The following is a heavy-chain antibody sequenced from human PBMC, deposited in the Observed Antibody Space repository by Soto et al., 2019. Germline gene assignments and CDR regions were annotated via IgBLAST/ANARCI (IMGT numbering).Heavy chain of an antibody. Sequence: PSETLSLTCTVSSGSLSSGGYYWNWIRQHPVKGLEWIGYIYFTGITYSTPSLKSRVTLSVDTSKSQFSLELRSVTAADTAIYYCARANPYHKVNWFDLSGPGVLVTVS. CDR2: IYFTGIT. V-gene: IGHV4-31*03. J-gene: IGHJ5*02. CDR1: SGSLSSGGYY. CDR3: ARANPYHKVNWFDL.